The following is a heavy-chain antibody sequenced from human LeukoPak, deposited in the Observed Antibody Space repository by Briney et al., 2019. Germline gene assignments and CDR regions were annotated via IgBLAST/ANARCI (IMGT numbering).Heavy chain of an antibody. V-gene: IGHV1-69*05. CDR2: IIPIFGTA. D-gene: IGHD2-15*01. J-gene: IGHJ4*02. Sequence: SVKVSCKASGGTFSSYAISWVRQAPGQGLEWMGGIIPIFGTANYAQKFQGRVTITTDESTSTAYMELSSLRSEDTAVYYCARDGYCSGGSCYRTPFDYWGQGTLVTVSS. CDR3: ARDGYCSGGSCYRTPFDY. CDR1: GGTFSSYA.